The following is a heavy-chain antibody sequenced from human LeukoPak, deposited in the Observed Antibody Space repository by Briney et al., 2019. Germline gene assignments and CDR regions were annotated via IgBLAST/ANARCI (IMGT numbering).Heavy chain of an antibody. CDR1: GFTFSSFW. J-gene: IGHJ5*02. CDR3: ARDSFVTISGGWNWFDP. CDR2: INNDGSST. D-gene: IGHD3-3*01. V-gene: IGHV3-74*01. Sequence: PGGSLRLSCAASGFTFSSFWMHWVRQAPGKGLVWVSRINNDGSSTAYADSVKGRFTISRDNAKNTLYLQMNSLRAEDTAVYYCARDSFVTISGGWNWFDPWGQGTLVTASS.